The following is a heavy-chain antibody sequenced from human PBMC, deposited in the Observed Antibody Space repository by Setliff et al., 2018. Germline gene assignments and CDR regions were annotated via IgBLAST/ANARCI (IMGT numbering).Heavy chain of an antibody. CDR2: IHYLGTT. CDR1: GDSISSSRYY. Sequence: SETLSLTCTVSGDSISSSRYYWAWIRQPPGKGLEWIGRIHYLGTTYSNASLASRLTMSVDTSKNQFSLRLTSVTAADTAVYYCARTGTYRYFDHWGQGTLVTVSS. J-gene: IGHJ4*02. CDR3: ARTGTYRYFDH. V-gene: IGHV4-39*01. D-gene: IGHD1-1*01.